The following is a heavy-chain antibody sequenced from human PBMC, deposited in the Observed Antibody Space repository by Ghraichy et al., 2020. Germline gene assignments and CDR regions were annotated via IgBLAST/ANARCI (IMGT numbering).Heavy chain of an antibody. Sequence: EPAGGGLGWIAYIYYSGSTNSNPSLKSRVTTSVDTSKNQFSLNLSSVTAADTAVYYCAGGTISSLLDYWGQGTLVTVSS. J-gene: IGHJ4*02. D-gene: IGHD1-26*01. CDR3: AGGTISSLLDY. V-gene: IGHV4-59*13. CDR2: IYYSGST.